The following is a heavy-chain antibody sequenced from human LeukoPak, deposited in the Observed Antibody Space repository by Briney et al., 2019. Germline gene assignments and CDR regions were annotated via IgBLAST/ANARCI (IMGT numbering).Heavy chain of an antibody. J-gene: IGHJ4*02. V-gene: IGHV3-30*18. CDR1: GFTFSNYG. CDR3: AKEGSGDYPAFFETFLDY. Sequence: QAGGSLRLSCAASGFTFSNYGMHWVRQAPGKGLEWVAVISHDRSIKYYEDSVKGRFTISRDNSKNTLYLQMNSLSAVDTAVYYCAKEGSGDYPAFFETFLDYWGQGTLVTVSS. D-gene: IGHD4-17*01. CDR2: ISHDRSIK.